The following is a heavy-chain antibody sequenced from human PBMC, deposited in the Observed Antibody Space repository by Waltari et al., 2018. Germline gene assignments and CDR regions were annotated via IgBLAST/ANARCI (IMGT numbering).Heavy chain of an antibody. CDR2: IYPRDSDI. J-gene: IGHJ3*02. D-gene: IGHD2-15*01. CDR3: ARVLEGGGAFDI. Sequence: EVQLVQSGAEVKKPGESLKISCRGSGSRFTTYWLVWVRQMPGKGLEWMGIIYPRDSDIRSSPSFQGQVTISADKSINTAYLQWSSLKASDTTMYYCARVLEGGGAFDIWGQGTMVIVSS. CDR1: GSRFTTYW. V-gene: IGHV5-51*01.